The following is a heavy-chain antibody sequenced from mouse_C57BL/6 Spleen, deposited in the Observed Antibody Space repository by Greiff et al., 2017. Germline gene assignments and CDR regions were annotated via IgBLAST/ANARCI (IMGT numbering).Heavy chain of an antibody. CDR2: ISYDGSN. CDR1: GYSITSGYY. CDR3: ARERGEVRGKNYAMDY. V-gene: IGHV3-6*01. J-gene: IGHJ4*01. Sequence: EVQLQESGPGLVKPSQSLSLTCSVTGYSITSGYYWNWIRQFPGNKLEWMGYISYDGSNNYNPSLKNRISITRDPSKNQFFLKLNSVTTEDTATYYCARERGEVRGKNYAMDYWGQGTSVTVSS. D-gene: IGHD2-14*01.